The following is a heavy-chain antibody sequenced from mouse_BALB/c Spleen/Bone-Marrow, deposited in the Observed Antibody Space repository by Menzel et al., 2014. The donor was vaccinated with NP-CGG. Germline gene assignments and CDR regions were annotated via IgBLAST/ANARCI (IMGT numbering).Heavy chain of an antibody. D-gene: IGHD2-1*01. Sequence: VQLQQSGPGLVAPSQSLSITCTVSGFSLTGYGVNWVRQPPGKGLEWLGMIWGDGSTDYNSALKSRLCISKDNSKSQVFLKMNSLQTDDAARYYCARDGGNRAWFAYWGQGTLVTVSA. J-gene: IGHJ3*01. CDR2: IWGDGST. V-gene: IGHV2-6-7*01. CDR1: GFSLTGYG. CDR3: ARDGGNRAWFAY.